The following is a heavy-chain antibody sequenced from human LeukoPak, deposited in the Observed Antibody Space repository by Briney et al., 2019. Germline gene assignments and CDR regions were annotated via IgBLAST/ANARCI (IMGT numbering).Heavy chain of an antibody. Sequence: PGESLKISCKGSGYSFTTNWIGWVRQMPGKGLEWMGIIYPGDSETRYSPSFQGQVTISADKSISTAYLQWSSLKALDTAIYYCVRSRGYSYGYSYYFDYWGQGTLVTVSS. V-gene: IGHV5-51*01. J-gene: IGHJ4*02. CDR3: VRSRGYSYGYSYYFDY. CDR1: GYSFTTNW. D-gene: IGHD5-18*01. CDR2: IYPGDSET.